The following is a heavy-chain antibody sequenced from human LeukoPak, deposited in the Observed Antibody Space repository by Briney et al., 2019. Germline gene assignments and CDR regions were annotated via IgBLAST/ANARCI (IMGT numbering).Heavy chain of an antibody. Sequence: ASVKVSYKASGYTFTSYYMHWVRQAPGQGLEWMGIINPSGGSTSYAQKFQGRVTMTRDTSTSTVYMELSSLRSEDTAVYYCARGLDTHDYSPTFDPWGQGTLVTVSS. CDR1: GYTFTSYY. CDR2: INPSGGST. CDR3: ARGLDTHDYSPTFDP. J-gene: IGHJ5*02. V-gene: IGHV1-46*01. D-gene: IGHD4-11*01.